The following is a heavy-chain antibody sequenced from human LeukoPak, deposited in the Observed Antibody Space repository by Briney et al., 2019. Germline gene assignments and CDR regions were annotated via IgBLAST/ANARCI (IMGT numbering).Heavy chain of an antibody. J-gene: IGHJ4*02. CDR1: GGSISSHF. V-gene: IGHV4-59*11. CDR3: ARVVMSSSWYFDY. CDR2: ISYTGRP. Sequence: SETLSLTCTVSGGSISSHFWSWIRQAPGKGLEWIGHISYTGRPNYNPSLKNRVSISIDTSKNQFSLNLSSVTAADTAVYYCARVVMSSSWYFDYWGQGTLVTVSS. D-gene: IGHD6-19*01.